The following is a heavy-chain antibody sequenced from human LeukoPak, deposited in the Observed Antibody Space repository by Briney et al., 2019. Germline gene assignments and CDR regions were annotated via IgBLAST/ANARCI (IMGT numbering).Heavy chain of an antibody. CDR1: GFPFASYA. V-gene: IGHV3-23*01. CDR3: AKGGYDYVEVGYFDY. D-gene: IGHD5-12*01. CDR2: IIGSAAST. J-gene: IGHJ4*02. Sequence: GGSLRLSCAASGFPFASYAMSWVRQTPGKGLEWVSHIIGSAASTFYADSVKGRFTISRDNTKNTLYLQMNSLRADDTAVYFCAKGGYDYVEVGYFDYWGQGTVVTVSS.